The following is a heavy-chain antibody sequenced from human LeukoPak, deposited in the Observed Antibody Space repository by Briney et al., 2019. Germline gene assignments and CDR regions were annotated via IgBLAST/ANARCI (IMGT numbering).Heavy chain of an antibody. CDR2: ISAYNGNT. CDR1: GYTFTSSG. CDR3: ARRGYDILTGYSTSYAFDI. Sequence: GASLKDSCKASGYTFTSSGISWVRQAPGQGLEWRGWISAYNGNTNYAQKLQGRVTMTTDTSTSTAYMELRSLRSDDTAVYYCARRGYDILTGYSTSYAFDIWGQGTMVTVSS. V-gene: IGHV1-18*01. J-gene: IGHJ3*02. D-gene: IGHD3-9*01.